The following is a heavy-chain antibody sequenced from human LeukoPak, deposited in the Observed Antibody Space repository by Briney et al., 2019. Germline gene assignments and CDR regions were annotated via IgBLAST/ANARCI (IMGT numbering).Heavy chain of an antibody. D-gene: IGHD4-17*01. V-gene: IGHV4-59*01. CDR2: IYSSGST. Sequence: SETLSLTCSVSGGSISSNFWSWIRQPPGKGLEWMGYIYSSGSTKYNPSLKSRVTISVDTSKNQFSLKLSSVTAADTAVYYCARCRDEFGDYGFDFWGQGNLVTVSS. J-gene: IGHJ4*02. CDR1: GGSISSNF. CDR3: ARCRDEFGDYGFDF.